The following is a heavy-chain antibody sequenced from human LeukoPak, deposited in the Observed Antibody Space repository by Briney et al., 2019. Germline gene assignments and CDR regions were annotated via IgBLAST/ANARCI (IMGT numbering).Heavy chain of an antibody. Sequence: PGGSLRLSCEASGFTFRRFGMNWVRQAPGKGLEWVAFIQYDESLKCYLGSVKGRFATSRDNSKNTVYLQMNSLRVEDTAVYYCAKDQGVVGSYDAWGQGTLVTVSS. V-gene: IGHV3-30*02. CDR2: IQYDESLK. CDR3: AKDQGVVGSYDA. J-gene: IGHJ5*02. CDR1: GFTFRRFG. D-gene: IGHD3-10*01.